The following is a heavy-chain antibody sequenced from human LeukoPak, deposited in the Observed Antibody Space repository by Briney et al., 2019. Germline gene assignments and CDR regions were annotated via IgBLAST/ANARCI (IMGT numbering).Heavy chain of an antibody. V-gene: IGHV3-7*04. CDR2: IKEDGSET. D-gene: IGHD5/OR15-5a*01. CDR1: ASTFSNSW. CDR3: ARHLAGDSLYRHFDY. Sequence: GGSLRLSCTASASTFSNSWMSWVRQAPGKGLEWVANIKEDGSETNYVDSVKGRFTISRDNAKNSLFLQMNSLRGEDTAIYYCARHLAGDSLYRHFDYWGQGTLVTVSS. J-gene: IGHJ4*02.